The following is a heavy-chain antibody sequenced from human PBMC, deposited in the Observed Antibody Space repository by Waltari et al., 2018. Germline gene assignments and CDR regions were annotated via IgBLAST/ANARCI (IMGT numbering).Heavy chain of an antibody. V-gene: IGHV4-31*03. J-gene: IGHJ4*02. D-gene: IGHD3-10*01. Sequence: QVQLQESGPGLVKPSQTLSLTCTVSGGSISSGGYYWRWIRQHPGKGLEWIGYIYYSGSTYYNPSLKSRVTISVGTSKNQFSLKLSSVTAADTAVYYCARDIERGSGSYFDYWGQGTLVTVSS. CDR2: IYYSGST. CDR3: ARDIERGSGSYFDY. CDR1: GGSISSGGYY.